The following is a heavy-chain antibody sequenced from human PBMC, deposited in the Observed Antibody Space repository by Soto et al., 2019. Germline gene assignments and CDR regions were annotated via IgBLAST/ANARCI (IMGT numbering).Heavy chain of an antibody. CDR1: GGSITSGAYY. J-gene: IGHJ5*02. D-gene: IGHD3-22*01. Sequence: PSETLSLTCAVSGGSITSGAYYWTWIRQHPGKGLEWIAYIHYSGRTYYNPSLKSRVTISVDTSNNQFSLKLSSVTAADTAVYYCARYYFDSSGYSNWFDTWRQGTLVTVSS. CDR2: IHYSGRT. V-gene: IGHV4-31*11. CDR3: ARYYFDSSGYSNWFDT.